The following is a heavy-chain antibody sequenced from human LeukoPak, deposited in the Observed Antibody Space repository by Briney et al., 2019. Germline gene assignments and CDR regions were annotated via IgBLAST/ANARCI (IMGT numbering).Heavy chain of an antibody. Sequence: GGSLRLSCAASEFIFSNYWMHWVRQAPGKGLVWVSRINSDGSFTSYADSVKGRFTISRDNSKNTLYLQMNSLRAEDTAVYYCAKDGSSSWSTYYYYGMDVWGQGTTVTVSS. D-gene: IGHD6-13*01. J-gene: IGHJ6*02. CDR3: AKDGSSSWSTYYYYGMDV. V-gene: IGHV3-74*01. CDR2: INSDGSFT. CDR1: EFIFSNYW.